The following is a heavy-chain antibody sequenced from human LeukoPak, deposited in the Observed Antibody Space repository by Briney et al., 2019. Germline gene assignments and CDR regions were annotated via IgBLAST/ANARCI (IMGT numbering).Heavy chain of an antibody. V-gene: IGHV3-30*03. CDR2: ISYDGKNI. CDR1: GFSFGSYG. Sequence: GGSLRLSCEASGFSFGSYGMHWVRQAPGKGLEWVSLISYDGKNIYYADSVKGRFTISRDNSQNTLYLQINSQRAEDTAVYYCTSYDILAGYHSPFDYWGQGTLVTVSS. D-gene: IGHD3-9*01. CDR3: TSYDILAGYHSPFDY. J-gene: IGHJ4*02.